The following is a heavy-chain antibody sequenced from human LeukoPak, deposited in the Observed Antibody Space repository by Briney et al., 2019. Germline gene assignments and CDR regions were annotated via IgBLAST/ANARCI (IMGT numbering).Heavy chain of an antibody. CDR3: VRGNHGLRFC. J-gene: IGHJ4*02. D-gene: IGHD1-14*01. CDR1: GFTFSSYS. Sequence: GGSLRLSCAASGFTFSSYSMNWVRQAPGKGLEWVSSISSSSSYIYYADSVKGRFTISRDNAENSLYLQMNSLRAEDTAVYYCVRGNHGLRFCWGQGTLVTVSS. V-gene: IGHV3-21*01. CDR2: ISSSSSYI.